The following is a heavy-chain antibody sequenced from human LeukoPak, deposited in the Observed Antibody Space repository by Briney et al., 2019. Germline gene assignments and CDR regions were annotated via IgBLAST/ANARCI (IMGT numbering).Heavy chain of an antibody. J-gene: IGHJ5*02. D-gene: IGHD6-13*01. Sequence: PSETLSLNCTVSGGSMNRYYWSWIRQSPGKGLEWIGYIYSSGSTNYNPSLKSRATISVDTSKNQFSLRLTSVTAADTAVYYCARHSAADGLNWFDPWGQGTLVTVSS. CDR1: GGSMNRYY. V-gene: IGHV4-59*08. CDR2: IYSSGST. CDR3: ARHSAADGLNWFDP.